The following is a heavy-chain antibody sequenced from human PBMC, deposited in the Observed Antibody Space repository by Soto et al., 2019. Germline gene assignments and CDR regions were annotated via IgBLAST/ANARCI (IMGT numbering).Heavy chain of an antibody. CDR3: ARGSSGDKVDY. V-gene: IGHV4-59*08. CDR1: GGSISSYY. Sequence: ASETLSLTCTVSGGSISSYYWSWIRQPPGKGLEWIGYIYYSGSTNYNPSLKSRVTISVDTSKNQFSLKLSSVSAADTAVYYCARGSSGDKVDYWGQGTLVTVSS. CDR2: IYYSGST. D-gene: IGHD7-27*01. J-gene: IGHJ4*02.